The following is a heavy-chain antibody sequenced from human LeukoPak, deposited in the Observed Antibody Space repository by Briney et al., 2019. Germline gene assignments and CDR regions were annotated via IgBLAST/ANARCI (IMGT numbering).Heavy chain of an antibody. Sequence: GGSLRLSCAASGFTFSTYWMHWVRQAPGKGPVWVSRISSDGSNTIYADSVKGRFTISRDNAKNTLYLQMNSLRAEDAAVYYCVRDKISGWFVDQWGQGTLVTVSS. D-gene: IGHD6-19*01. CDR2: ISSDGSNT. V-gene: IGHV3-74*01. J-gene: IGHJ4*02. CDR3: VRDKISGWFVDQ. CDR1: GFTFSTYW.